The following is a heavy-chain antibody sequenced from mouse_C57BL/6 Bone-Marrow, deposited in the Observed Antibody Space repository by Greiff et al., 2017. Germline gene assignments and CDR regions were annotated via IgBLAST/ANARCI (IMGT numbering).Heavy chain of an antibody. J-gene: IGHJ3*01. CDR1: GYTFTSYW. CDR2: IYPGSGST. Sequence: QVQLQQSGAELVKPGASVKMSCKASGYTFTSYWITWVKQRPGQGLGWIGDIYPGSGSTNYNEKFKSKATLTVDTSSSTAYMQLSSLTSEDSAVYYCARSDDYDGCAYWGQGTLVTVSA. V-gene: IGHV1-55*01. D-gene: IGHD2-4*01. CDR3: ARSDDYDGCAY.